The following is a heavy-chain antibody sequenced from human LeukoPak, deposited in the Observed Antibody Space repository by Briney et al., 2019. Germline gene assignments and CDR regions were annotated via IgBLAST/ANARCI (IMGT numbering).Heavy chain of an antibody. J-gene: IGHJ4*02. D-gene: IGHD1-1*01. CDR2: IYSGGST. CDR3: ANLLRGATSPDPPRDY. Sequence: PGGSLRLSCAASGFTVSSNYMSWVRQAPGKGLEWVSVIYSGGSTYYADSVKGRFTISRDNSKNTLYLQMNSLRAEDTAVYYCANLLRGATSPDPPRDYWGQGTLVTVSS. V-gene: IGHV3-66*01. CDR1: GFTVSSNY.